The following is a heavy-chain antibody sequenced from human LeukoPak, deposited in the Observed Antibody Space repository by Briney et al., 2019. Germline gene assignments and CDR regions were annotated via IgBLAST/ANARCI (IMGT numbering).Heavy chain of an antibody. Sequence: GGSLRLSCVASRFTFSSHAMSWVRQAPGKGLEWVSTITASGGSTYNADSVKGRFTISRDNSKNTLYLQMHGLRAEDTAVYYCASQPGYSGYDAPNWFDPWGQGTLVTVSS. CDR2: ITASGGST. CDR1: RFTFSSHA. CDR3: ASQPGYSGYDAPNWFDP. D-gene: IGHD5-12*01. J-gene: IGHJ5*02. V-gene: IGHV3-23*01.